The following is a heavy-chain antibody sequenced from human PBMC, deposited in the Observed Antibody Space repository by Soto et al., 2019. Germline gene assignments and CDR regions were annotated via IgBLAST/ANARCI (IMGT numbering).Heavy chain of an antibody. V-gene: IGHV4-34*02. J-gene: IGHJ4*02. CDR3: ARGRDFDC. Sequence: QVQLQQWGAGLLKPSDTLSLTCSVYGGSFSGYSWTWIRQPPGKGLEWIGEIKYSGTTEYNPSLRSRVTLSIDTSKNQFSLKVSSVTAADTAVYYCARGRDFDCWGQGALVTVSS. CDR1: GGSFSGYS. CDR2: IKYSGTT.